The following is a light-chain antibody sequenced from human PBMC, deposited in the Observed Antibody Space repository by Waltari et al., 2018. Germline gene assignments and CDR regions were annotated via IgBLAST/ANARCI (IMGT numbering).Light chain of an antibody. Sequence: DIQMTQSPSSLSASVGDRITITCRASQSISSFLNWYQQKPGKAPKLLIYGPPSLQSRAPSRFSGSGSGTDFTLTISSLQPEDFGTYYCQQSYSTPRTFGPGTKVDI. CDR1: QSISSF. J-gene: IGKJ3*01. V-gene: IGKV1-39*01. CDR2: GPP. CDR3: QQSYSTPRT.